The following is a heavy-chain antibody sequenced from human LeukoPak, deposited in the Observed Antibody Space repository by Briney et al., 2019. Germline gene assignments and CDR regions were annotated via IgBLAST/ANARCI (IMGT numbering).Heavy chain of an antibody. CDR3: TRDQRATDTYDPLGHY. J-gene: IGHJ4*02. D-gene: IGHD5-18*01. V-gene: IGHV3-7*03. CDR1: GFTFSSYW. CDR2: IKQDGSEK. Sequence: PGGSLRLSCAASGFTFSSYWMSWVRQAPGKGLEWVANIKQDGSEKYYVDSVKGRFTISRDNAKNSLYLQMNSLRAEDTAVYYCTRDQRATDTYDPLGHYWGQGTLVTVSS.